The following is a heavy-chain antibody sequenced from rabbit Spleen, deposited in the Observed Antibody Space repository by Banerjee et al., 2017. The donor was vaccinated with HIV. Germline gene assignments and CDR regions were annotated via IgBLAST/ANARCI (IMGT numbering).Heavy chain of an antibody. J-gene: IGHJ6*01. CDR1: GFSFNSGYD. CDR3: ARDTGSSFSSYGMAL. Sequence: QSLEESGGGLVKPGASLTLTCKASGFSFNSGYDMCWVRQAPGKGLEWVACAYAGSSGSTYSAPWAKGRFTISKTSSTTVTLQMTSLTAADTATYFCARDTGSSFSSYGMALWGPGTLVTVS. CDR2: AYAGSSGST. V-gene: IGHV1S40*01. D-gene: IGHD8-1*01.